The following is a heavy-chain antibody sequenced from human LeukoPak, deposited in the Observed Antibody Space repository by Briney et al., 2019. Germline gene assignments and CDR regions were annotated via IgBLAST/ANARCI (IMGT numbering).Heavy chain of an antibody. CDR2: ISYDGSNK. Sequence: PGGSLRLSCAASGFTFSSYGMHWVRQAPGKGLEWVAVISYDGSNKYYVDSVKGRFTISRDNSKSALYLQMNSLRAEDTAVYYCAKDFKREGATVPRFDPWGQGTLVTVSS. J-gene: IGHJ5*02. V-gene: IGHV3-30*18. D-gene: IGHD1-26*01. CDR3: AKDFKREGATVPRFDP. CDR1: GFTFSSYG.